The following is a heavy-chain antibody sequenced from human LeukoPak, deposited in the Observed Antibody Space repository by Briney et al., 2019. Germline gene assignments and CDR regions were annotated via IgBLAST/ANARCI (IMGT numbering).Heavy chain of an antibody. V-gene: IGHV1-2*02. CDR2: INPNSGGT. J-gene: IGHJ3*02. CDR1: GYTFTTYY. D-gene: IGHD3-3*01. CDR3: ARDLKATIFGVVIFDAFDI. Sequence: ASVKVSCKASGYTFTTYYMHWVRQAPGQGLEWMGWINPNSGGTNYAQKFQGRVTMTRDTSISTAYMELSRLRSDDTAVYYCARDLKATIFGVVIFDAFDIWGQGTMVTVSS.